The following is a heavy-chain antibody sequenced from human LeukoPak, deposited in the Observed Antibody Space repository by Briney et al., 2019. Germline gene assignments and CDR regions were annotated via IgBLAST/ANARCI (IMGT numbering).Heavy chain of an antibody. CDR3: TQGAGWLIDY. Sequence: PSETLSLTCTVSGGSISSSSYYWGWIRQPPGKGLEWIGSMYYSGSTYYNPSLKSRVTISVDTSRNQFSLRLSSVTAADTAVYYCTQGAGWLIDYWGQGILVSVSS. CDR1: GGSISSSSYY. J-gene: IGHJ4*02. CDR2: MYYSGST. D-gene: IGHD3-16*01. V-gene: IGHV4-39*03.